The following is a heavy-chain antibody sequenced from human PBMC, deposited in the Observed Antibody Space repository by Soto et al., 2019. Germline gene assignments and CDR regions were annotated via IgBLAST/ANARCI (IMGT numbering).Heavy chain of an antibody. Sequence: SETLALTGTVSGGYSRGDYRSWMRQPPGKGLEWIGYMYNTGSTVYNPSFKSRVTISVDTSKNQFSLKLNSVTAADTAVYYCARDLWGYCGTDCYPLDVWGQGTTVT. D-gene: IGHD2-21*02. V-gene: IGHV4-59*01. CDR1: GGYSRGDY. CDR3: ARDLWGYCGTDCYPLDV. CDR2: MYNTGST. J-gene: IGHJ6*02.